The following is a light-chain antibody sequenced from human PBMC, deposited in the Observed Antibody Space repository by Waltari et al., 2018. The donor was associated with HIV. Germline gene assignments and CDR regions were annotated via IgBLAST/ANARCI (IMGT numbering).Light chain of an antibody. CDR3: QTWDSSTGV. CDR1: KLGEKN. V-gene: IGLV3-1*01. J-gene: IGLJ3*02. Sequence: YELTQPPSVSVSPGQTASITCSGNKLGEKNVCWYQQRPGQSPVLVIYLDTKRPSGIPERFSGSNSGNTATLTISGTQGMDEADYYCQTWDSSTGVFGGGTKLTVL. CDR2: LDT.